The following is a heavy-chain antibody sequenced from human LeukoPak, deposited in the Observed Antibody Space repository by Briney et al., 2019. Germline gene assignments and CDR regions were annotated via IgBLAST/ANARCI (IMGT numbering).Heavy chain of an antibody. CDR1: GFTFSSYV. V-gene: IGHV3-30*18. CDR2: ISYDGSNK. CDR3: AKDVWDGSGSYEWSYFDY. Sequence: GRSLRLSCAASGFTFSSYVMHWVRQAPGKGLEWVAVISYDGSNKYYADSVKGRFTISRDNSKNTLYLQMNSLRAEDTAVYYCAKDVWDGSGSYEWSYFDYWGPGNLVTVSS. J-gene: IGHJ4*02. D-gene: IGHD3-10*01.